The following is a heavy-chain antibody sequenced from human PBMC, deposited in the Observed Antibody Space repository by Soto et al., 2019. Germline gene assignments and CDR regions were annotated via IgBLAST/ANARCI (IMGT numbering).Heavy chain of an antibody. J-gene: IGHJ6*02. CDR1: GGTFSSYA. V-gene: IGHV1-69*13. CDR2: IIPIFGTA. Sequence: ASVKVSCKASGGTFSSYAISLVRLAPGQGLEWMGGIIPIFGTANYAQKFQGRVTITADESTSTAYMELSSLRSEDTAVYYCARGEGAIYSSSWYEDYYYGMDVWGQGTTVTVSS. CDR3: ARGEGAIYSSSWYEDYYYGMDV. D-gene: IGHD6-13*01.